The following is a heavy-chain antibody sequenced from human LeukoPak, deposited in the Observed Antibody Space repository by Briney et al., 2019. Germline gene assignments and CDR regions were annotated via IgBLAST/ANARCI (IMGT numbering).Heavy chain of an antibody. V-gene: IGHV4-34*01. CDR3: TRAVAGHPD. D-gene: IGHD6-19*01. J-gene: IGHJ4*02. CDR1: GVPFSNYY. Sequence: PSETLSLTCAVSGVPFSNYYWGWVRQSPRQGLEWIGEINHSGYTNYNPSLKSRVTMSIDTSENQFSLRLTSVTAADAGVYYCTRAVAGHPDWGQGTLVTVSS. CDR2: INHSGYT.